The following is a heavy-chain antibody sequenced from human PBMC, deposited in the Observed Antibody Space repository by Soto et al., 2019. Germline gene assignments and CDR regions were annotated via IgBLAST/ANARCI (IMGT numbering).Heavy chain of an antibody. D-gene: IGHD3-22*01. CDR1: GYTFTTYY. V-gene: IGHV1-46*01. Sequence: ASVKVSCKAAGYTFTTYYMHWVRQAPGQGLEWMGVIDPTHGSTTYAQKFQCRVTMTSDTSTNTVYMEPSSLKSEDTAVYYCARVPYDTTGYYDFWGQGTLVTVSS. J-gene: IGHJ4*02. CDR2: IDPTHGST. CDR3: ARVPYDTTGYYDF.